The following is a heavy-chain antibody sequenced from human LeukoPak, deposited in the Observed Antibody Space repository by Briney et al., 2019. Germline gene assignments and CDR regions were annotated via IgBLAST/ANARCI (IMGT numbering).Heavy chain of an antibody. Sequence: GASVKVSCKASGYTFTSYAMNWVREAPGQGLEGMGWINTNTGNPTYAQGLTGRFVFSLDTSVSTAYLQISSLKAEDTAVYYCAIWYCSGGRCYSNARTFDYWGQGTRVSVSS. J-gene: IGHJ4*02. CDR1: GYTFTSYA. CDR3: AIWYCSGGRCYSNARTFDY. V-gene: IGHV7-4-1*02. CDR2: INTNTGNP. D-gene: IGHD2-15*01.